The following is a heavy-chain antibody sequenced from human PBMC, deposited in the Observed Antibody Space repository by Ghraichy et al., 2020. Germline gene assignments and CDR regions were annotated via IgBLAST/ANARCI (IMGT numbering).Heavy chain of an antibody. J-gene: IGHJ6*02. CDR2: VHYTGNT. CDR3: ARRGRGYSLVYYGLDV. CDR1: GGSIRGHY. Sequence: SETLSLICTVSGGSIRGHYWSWIRQPPGKGLEWIGYVHYTGNTDYSPSIKSRATISLDTPRNLFSLTLTSVNAADTAVYYCARRGRGYSLVYYGLDVWGQGTTVTVSS. V-gene: IGHV4-59*08. D-gene: IGHD5-18*01.